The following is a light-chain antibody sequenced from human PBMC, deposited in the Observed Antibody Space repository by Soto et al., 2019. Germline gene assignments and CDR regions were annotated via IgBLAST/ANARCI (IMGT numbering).Light chain of an antibody. V-gene: IGLV2-23*03. J-gene: IGLJ1*01. Sequence: QSALTQPASVSGSAGQSITISCTGTSRDVGGYNFVSWYRQSPGEVPKLIIYEGGKRPSGVSSRFSASKSGNTASLTISGLQAEDEADYYCCSYAGFSSFVFGTGTQLTVL. CDR1: SRDVGGYNF. CDR2: EGG. CDR3: CSYAGFSSFV.